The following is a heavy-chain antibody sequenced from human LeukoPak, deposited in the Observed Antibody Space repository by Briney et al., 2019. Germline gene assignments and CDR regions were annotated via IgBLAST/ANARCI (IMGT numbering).Heavy chain of an antibody. J-gene: IGHJ4*02. Sequence: SETLSLTCTVSGGSISSGSYYWSWIRQPAGKGPEWIGRIYTSGSTNYNPSLKSRVTISVDTSKNQFSLKLSSVTAADTAVYYCARVYDSSGYYYPIDYWGQGTLVTVSS. CDR2: IYTSGST. CDR3: ARVYDSSGYYYPIDY. V-gene: IGHV4-61*02. D-gene: IGHD3-22*01. CDR1: GGSISSGSYY.